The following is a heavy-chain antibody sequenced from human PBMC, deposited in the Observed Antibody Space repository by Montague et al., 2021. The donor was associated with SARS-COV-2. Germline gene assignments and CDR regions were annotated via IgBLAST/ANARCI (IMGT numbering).Heavy chain of an antibody. CDR2: IYHSGST. Sequence: SETLSLTCAVSGGSISSSNWWSWVRQPPGKGLEWIGEIYHSGSTDYNPSLKSRVTISVDKSKNQFSLKLSSVTAADTAVYYCARQGGSNYGWFDPWGQGTLVTVSS. CDR3: ARQGGSNYGWFDP. V-gene: IGHV4-4*02. CDR1: GGSISSSNW. D-gene: IGHD1-26*01. J-gene: IGHJ5*02.